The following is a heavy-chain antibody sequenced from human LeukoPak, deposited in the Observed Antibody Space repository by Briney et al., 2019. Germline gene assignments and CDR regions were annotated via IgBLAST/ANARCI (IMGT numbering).Heavy chain of an antibody. D-gene: IGHD3-10*01. CDR3: AKDIVGWFGEAHFDY. V-gene: IGHV3-23*01. CDR2: ISPSGDIT. J-gene: IGHJ4*02. CDR1: GFTFSSHG. Sequence: GGSLRLSCAASGFTFSSHGMNWVRQAPGKGLEWVSGISPSGDITYYADSVMGRFTISRDNSKNTLAVQMNSLRAEDTAVYYCAKDIVGWFGEAHFDYWGQGTLVTVSS.